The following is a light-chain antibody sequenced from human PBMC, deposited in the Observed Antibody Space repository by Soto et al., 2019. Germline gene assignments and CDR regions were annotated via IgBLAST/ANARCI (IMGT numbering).Light chain of an antibody. CDR3: QQYGSSPTT. V-gene: IGKV1-12*01. CDR1: QGVRDW. CDR2: TTS. Sequence: DIQMTQSPSSVSASVGDRVTITCRASQGVRDWVAWYQQKPGKAPKLLFSTTSTLEDGVPSRFSGSASGTEFTLTISSLQPEDFAVYYCQQYGSSPTTFGQGTKVDIK. J-gene: IGKJ1*01.